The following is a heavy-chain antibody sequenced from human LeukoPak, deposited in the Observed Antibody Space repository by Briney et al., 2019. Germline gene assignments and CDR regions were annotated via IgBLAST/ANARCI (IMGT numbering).Heavy chain of an antibody. CDR2: IIPIFGTA. V-gene: IGHV1-69*01. J-gene: IGHJ5*02. CDR1: GGTFSSYA. D-gene: IGHD6-13*01. CDR3: ASLPIVSSWSVGPFDP. Sequence: SVKVSCKASGGTFSSYAISWVRQAPGQGLEWMGGIIPIFGTANYAQKFQGRVTITADESTGTAYMELSSLRSEDTAVYYCASLPIVSSWSVGPFDPWGQGTLVTVSS.